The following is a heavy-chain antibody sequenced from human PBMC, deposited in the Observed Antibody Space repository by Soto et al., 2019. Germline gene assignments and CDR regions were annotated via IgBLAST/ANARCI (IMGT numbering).Heavy chain of an antibody. Sequence: SETLSLTCAVYGGSFSGYYWSWIRQPPGKGLEWIGEINHSGSTNYNPSLKSRFTISVDTSKNQFSLKLSSVTAADTAVYYCARGFTQPRIGYCSGGSCSRYFDYWGQGTLVTVSS. CDR2: INHSGST. D-gene: IGHD2-15*01. CDR3: ARGFTQPRIGYCSGGSCSRYFDY. V-gene: IGHV4-34*01. CDR1: GGSFSGYY. J-gene: IGHJ4*02.